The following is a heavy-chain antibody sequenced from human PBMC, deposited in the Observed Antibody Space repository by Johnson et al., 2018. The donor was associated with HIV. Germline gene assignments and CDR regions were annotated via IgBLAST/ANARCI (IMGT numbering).Heavy chain of an antibody. CDR3: ATFGGGSFHAFDI. D-gene: IGHD1-26*01. V-gene: IGHV3-7*05. CDR2: IKQDGSEK. J-gene: IGHJ3*02. CDR1: GFTFSSYW. Sequence: VQLVESGGGLVQPGGSLRLSCAASGFTFSSYWMGRVRQAPGKGLEWVANIKQDGSEKYYVDSLKGRFTISRDNAKNSLYLQMNSLRAEDTAVYYCATFGGGSFHAFDIWGQGTMVTVSS.